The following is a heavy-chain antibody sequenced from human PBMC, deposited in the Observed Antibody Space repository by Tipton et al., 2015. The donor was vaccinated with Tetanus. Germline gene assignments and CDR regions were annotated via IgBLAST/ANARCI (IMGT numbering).Heavy chain of an antibody. Sequence: TLSLTCDVYDGSFSAYYWTWIRQPPGKGLEWIGEINHTGSTNYNPSLRRRVTISIGTSNNQFSLKLNSVTAADSAVYYCARANNEFPKKGPFDFWGQGKLVIVSS. CDR1: DGSFSAYY. CDR3: ARANNEFPKKGPFDF. V-gene: IGHV4-34*01. D-gene: IGHD1-1*01. CDR2: INHTGST. J-gene: IGHJ4*02.